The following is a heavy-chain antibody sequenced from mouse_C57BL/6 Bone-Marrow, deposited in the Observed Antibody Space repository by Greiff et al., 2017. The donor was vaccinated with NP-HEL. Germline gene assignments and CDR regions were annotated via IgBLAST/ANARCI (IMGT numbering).Heavy chain of an antibody. D-gene: IGHD4-1*01. J-gene: IGHJ3*01. V-gene: IGHV5-12*01. CDR3: ARQGWDGPWFAY. CDR2: ISNGGGST. Sequence: EVKVEESGGGLVQPGGSLKLSCAASGFTFSDYYMYWVRQTPEKRLEWVAYISNGGGSTYYPDTVKGRFTISRDNAKNTLYLQMSRLKSEDTAMYYCARQGWDGPWFAYWGQGTLVTVSA. CDR1: GFTFSDYY.